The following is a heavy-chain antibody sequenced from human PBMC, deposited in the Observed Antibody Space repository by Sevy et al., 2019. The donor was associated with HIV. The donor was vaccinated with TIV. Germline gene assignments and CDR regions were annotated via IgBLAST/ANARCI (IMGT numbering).Heavy chain of an antibody. Sequence: GRSLRLSCGASDFIFENYWMTWVRQTSGQGLEWVATIKLDGSDKYYGYSVKGRFTISRDNSKNSLYLQMNSLRAEDTAVYFCARGHYAMDVWGQGTTVTVSS. CDR1: DFIFENYW. J-gene: IGHJ6*02. CDR3: ARGHYAMDV. CDR2: IKLDGSDK. V-gene: IGHV3-7*03.